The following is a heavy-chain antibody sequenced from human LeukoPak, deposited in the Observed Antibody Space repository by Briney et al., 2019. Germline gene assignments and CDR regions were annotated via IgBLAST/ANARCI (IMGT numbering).Heavy chain of an antibody. CDR1: GGSFSGYY. J-gene: IGHJ4*02. CDR2: INHSGST. V-gene: IGHV4-34*01. CDR3: ARVGGGSGSQMFDY. Sequence: SETLSLACAVYGGSFSGYYWSWIRQPPGKGLEWIGEINHSGSTNYNPSLKSRVTISVDTSKNQFSLKLSSVTAADTAVYYCARVGGGSGSQMFDYWGQGTLVTVSS. D-gene: IGHD1-26*01.